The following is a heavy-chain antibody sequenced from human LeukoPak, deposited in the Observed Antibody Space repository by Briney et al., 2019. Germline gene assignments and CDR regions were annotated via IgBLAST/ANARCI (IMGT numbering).Heavy chain of an antibody. CDR2: INPNSGGT. V-gene: IGHV1-2*02. CDR1: GYTFTGYY. D-gene: IGHD3-3*01. CDR3: ARGSDDFWSGYSPSY. Sequence: ASVKVSCKASGYTFTGYYMHWVRQAPGQGLEWMGWINPNSGGTNYAQKFQGRVTMTRDTSISTAYMELSRLRSDNTAVYYCARGSDDFWSGYSPSYWGQGTLVTVSS. J-gene: IGHJ4*02.